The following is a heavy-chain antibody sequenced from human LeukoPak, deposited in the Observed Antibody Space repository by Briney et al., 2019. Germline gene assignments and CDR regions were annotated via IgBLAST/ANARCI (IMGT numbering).Heavy chain of an antibody. CDR3: ARGYHDVLTGLYHWFDP. Sequence: SETLSLTCTVSGGSISSSSYYWGWIRQPPGKGLEWIGSIYYSGSTYYNPSLKSRVTISLDTSNNQFSLKLSYVTAADTAMYYCARGYHDVLTGLYHWFDPWGQGTLVTVSS. CDR1: GGSISSSSYY. CDR2: IYYSGST. V-gene: IGHV4-39*07. D-gene: IGHD3-9*01. J-gene: IGHJ5*02.